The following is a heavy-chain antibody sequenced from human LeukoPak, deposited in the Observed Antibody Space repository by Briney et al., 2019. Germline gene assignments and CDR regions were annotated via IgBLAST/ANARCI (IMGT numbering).Heavy chain of an antibody. CDR2: ISYDGSNK. J-gene: IGHJ6*02. CDR1: GFTFSGYP. CDR3: ARGRLRYCSSTSCRTYYYYGMDV. V-gene: IGHV3-30-3*01. D-gene: IGHD2-2*01. Sequence: PGGSLRLSCAASGFTFSGYPIHWVRQAPGKGLEWVAVISYDGSNKYYADSVKGRFTISRDNSKNTLYLQMNSLRAEDTAVYYCARGRLRYCSSTSCRTYYYYGMDVWGQGTTVTVSS.